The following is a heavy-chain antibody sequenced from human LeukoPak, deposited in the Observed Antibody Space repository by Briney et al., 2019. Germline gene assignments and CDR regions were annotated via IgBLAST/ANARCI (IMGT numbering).Heavy chain of an antibody. CDR3: GSFRY. CDR1: GVTLSYAW. J-gene: IGHJ4*02. Sequence: GGSLRLSCAASGVTLSYAWMTRVPQAPGKGLDWVGRIKSNPDGGTTEYAAPVRGRFTISRDDSKNTLFLQMNSLKTEDTALSYCGSFRYWVQGTLVTVSS. CDR2: IKSNPDGGTT. V-gene: IGHV3-15*01.